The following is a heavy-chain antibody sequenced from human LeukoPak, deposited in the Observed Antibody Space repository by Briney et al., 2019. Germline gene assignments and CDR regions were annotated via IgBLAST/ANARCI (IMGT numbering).Heavy chain of an antibody. D-gene: IGHD4-17*01. Sequence: PSETLSLTCIVAGGSPSTYYWSWGRQPAGDGLEWIGRIHTSGTTHYNPSLPSRVTMPVDTSKNQFSLNLNSVTPADVAADYCARYHGETYHDWYFDLWGRGTVVTVSS. CDR2: IHTSGTT. CDR1: GGSPSTYY. V-gene: IGHV4-4*07. J-gene: IGHJ2*01. CDR3: ARYHGETYHDWYFDL.